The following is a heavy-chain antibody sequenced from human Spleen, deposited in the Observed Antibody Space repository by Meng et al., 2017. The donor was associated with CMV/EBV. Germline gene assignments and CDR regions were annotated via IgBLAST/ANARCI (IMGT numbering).Heavy chain of an antibody. V-gene: IGHV4-4*02. D-gene: IGHD2-21*01. Sequence: VSGGSISDPNWWTWVRQSPGKHLEWIGEIYHTGSTNYNPSLRSRVTISIDKSRNQFSLRLTSATATDTAVYYCARDICGGDCYLGLDPWGQGTLVTVS. J-gene: IGHJ5*02. CDR2: IYHTGST. CDR3: ARDICGGDCYLGLDP. CDR1: GGSISDPNW.